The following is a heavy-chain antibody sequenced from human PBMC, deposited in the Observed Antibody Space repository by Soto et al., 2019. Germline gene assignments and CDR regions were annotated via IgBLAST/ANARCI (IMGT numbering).Heavy chain of an antibody. Sequence: EVQLVESGGGLVKPGQSLRLSCTPSGFIFGDYAITWFRQAPGKGLECVGFITSKRYGGTTEYAASVKGRFTISRDDSKSIAYLQMNSLKTEDTAMYYCARLGRDGYTTPFDSWGQGTLVTVSS. V-gene: IGHV3-49*05. CDR2: ITSKRYGGTT. CDR3: ARLGRDGYTTPFDS. D-gene: IGHD5-12*01. CDR1: GFIFGDYA. J-gene: IGHJ4*02.